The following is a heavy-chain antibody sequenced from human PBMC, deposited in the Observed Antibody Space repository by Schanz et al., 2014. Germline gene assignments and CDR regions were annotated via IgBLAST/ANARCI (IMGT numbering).Heavy chain of an antibody. CDR2: IRYDGNNK. CDR3: ARDGYRNGRPFDH. D-gene: IGHD5-18*01. V-gene: IGHV3-33*01. Sequence: QVQLVESGGGVVQPGRSLRLSCAASGFTFSSYGMHWVRQAPGKGLEWVAFIRYDGNNKYYADSVKGRFTISRDTAENSVYLQMNSLRAEDTAVYYCARDGYRNGRPFDHWGQGTRVTVSA. CDR1: GFTFSSYG. J-gene: IGHJ4*02.